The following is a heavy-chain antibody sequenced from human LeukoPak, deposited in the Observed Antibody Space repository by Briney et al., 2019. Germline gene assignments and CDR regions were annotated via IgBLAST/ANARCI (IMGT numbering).Heavy chain of an antibody. D-gene: IGHD6-19*01. V-gene: IGHV4-4*07. CDR1: GGSISAYH. Sequence: SETLSLTCTVSGGSISAYHWTWIRQPAGKGLELIGRIYTSGSTNYSPSFKSRVTISIDTSKNQFSLKLSSVTAADTAVYYCARDPGGSGPASWGPGTLVTVSS. J-gene: IGHJ5*02. CDR3: ARDPGGSGPAS. CDR2: IYTSGST.